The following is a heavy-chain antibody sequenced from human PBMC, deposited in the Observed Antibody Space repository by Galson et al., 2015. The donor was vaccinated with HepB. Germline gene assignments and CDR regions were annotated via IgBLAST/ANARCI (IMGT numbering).Heavy chain of an antibody. CDR2: INPTGAST. CDR3: ARDRTGTTFDY. CDR1: GYTFTSYY. V-gene: IGHV1-46*01. Sequence: SVKVSCKASGYTFTSYYLHWVRQAPGQGLEWMGIINPTGASTSYAQKFQGRVTMARDTSTSTVYMELSSLRSEDTAVYYCARDRTGTTFDYWGQGTLVTVSS. J-gene: IGHJ4*02. D-gene: IGHD1-1*01.